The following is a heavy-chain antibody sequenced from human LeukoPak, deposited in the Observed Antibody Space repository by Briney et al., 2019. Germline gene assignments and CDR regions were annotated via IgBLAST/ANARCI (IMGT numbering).Heavy chain of an antibody. J-gene: IGHJ6*02. CDR3: ARTVPGSYYKNGMDV. CDR2: IYYSGST. D-gene: IGHD3-10*01. Sequence: SQTLSLTCTVSGGSISSGDYYWSWIRQPPGKGLEWIGYIYYSGSTYYNPSLKSRVTISVDTSKNQFSLKLSSVTAADTAVYYCARTVPGSYYKNGMDVWGQGTTVTVSS. CDR1: GGSISSGDYY. V-gene: IGHV4-30-4*01.